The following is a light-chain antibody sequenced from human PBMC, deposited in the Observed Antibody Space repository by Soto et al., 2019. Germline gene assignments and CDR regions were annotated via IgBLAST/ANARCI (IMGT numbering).Light chain of an antibody. Sequence: QSALAQPASVSGSPGQSITISCTGTNSDVGSYNLVSWYQHHPGKVPKLMIYEDTKRPSGVSNRFSGSKSGNTASLTISGLQAEDEADYYCCSYAGSTTYVVFGGGTKLTVL. CDR2: EDT. V-gene: IGLV2-23*01. CDR1: NSDVGSYNL. J-gene: IGLJ2*01. CDR3: CSYAGSTTYVV.